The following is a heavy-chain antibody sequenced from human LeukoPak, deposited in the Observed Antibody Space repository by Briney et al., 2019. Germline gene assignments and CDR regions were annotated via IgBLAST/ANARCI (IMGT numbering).Heavy chain of an antibody. D-gene: IGHD2-2*01. J-gene: IGHJ5*02. CDR2: IIPIFGTA. CDR3: ATSHCSSTSCKGSFDP. Sequence: ASVKVSCKASGYTFTSYGISWVRQAPGQGLEWMGGIIPIFGTANYAQKFQGRVTITTDESTSTAYMELSSLRSEDTAVYYCATSHCSSTSCKGSFDPWGQGTLVTVSS. CDR1: GYTFTSYG. V-gene: IGHV1-69*05.